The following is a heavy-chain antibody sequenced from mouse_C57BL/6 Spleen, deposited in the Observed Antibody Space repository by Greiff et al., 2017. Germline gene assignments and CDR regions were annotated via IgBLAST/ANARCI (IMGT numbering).Heavy chain of an antibody. Sequence: EVQRVESGGDLVKPGGSLKLSCAASGFTFSSYGMSWVRQTPDKRLEWVATISSGGSYTYYPDSVKGRFTISRDNAKNTLYLRMSSLKSEDTAMYYCARSSLLLRPYFDVWGTGTTVTVSS. CDR2: ISSGGSYT. D-gene: IGHD1-1*01. CDR1: GFTFSSYG. J-gene: IGHJ1*03. V-gene: IGHV5-6*01. CDR3: ARSSLLLRPYFDV.